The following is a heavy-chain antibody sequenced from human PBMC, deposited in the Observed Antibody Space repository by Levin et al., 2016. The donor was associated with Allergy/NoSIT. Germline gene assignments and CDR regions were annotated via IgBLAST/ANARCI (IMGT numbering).Heavy chain of an antibody. V-gene: IGHV4-4*02. CDR2: IYHSGST. D-gene: IGHD3-3*01. CDR3: ARVPGYGVES. Sequence: WIRQPPGKGLEWIGEIYHSGSTNYNPSLKSRVTISVDKSKNQFSLKLSSVTAADTAVYYCARVPGYGVESWGQGTLVTVSS. J-gene: IGHJ4*02.